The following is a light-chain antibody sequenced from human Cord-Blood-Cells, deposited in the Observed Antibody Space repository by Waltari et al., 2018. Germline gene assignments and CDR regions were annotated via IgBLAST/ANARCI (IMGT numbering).Light chain of an antibody. V-gene: IGLV1-40*01. Sequence: QSVLTQPPSVSGAPGQRVTISCTGRSSNIGAGYDVHWYQQLPGTAPKPLTYGNSNRPSGVPDRFSGSKSGTSASLAITGLQAEDEADYYCQSYDSSLSGYVFGTGTKVTVL. CDR3: QSYDSSLSGYV. J-gene: IGLJ1*01. CDR2: GNS. CDR1: SSNIGAGYD.